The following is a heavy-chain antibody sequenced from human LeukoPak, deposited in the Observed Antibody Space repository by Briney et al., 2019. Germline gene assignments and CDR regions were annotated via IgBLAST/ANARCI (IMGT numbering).Heavy chain of an antibody. CDR3: ARGGGVTYYDSTGYLWYFDY. CDR1: GGSISSHY. Sequence: SETLSLTCTVSGGSISSHYWSWTRQPPGKGLEWIGYIYYGGSTKFNPSLKSRVTISVDTSKNQFSLKLSSVTAADTAVYYCARGGGVTYYDSTGYLWYFDYRGQGTLVTVSS. V-gene: IGHV4-59*11. D-gene: IGHD3-22*01. CDR2: IYYGGST. J-gene: IGHJ4*02.